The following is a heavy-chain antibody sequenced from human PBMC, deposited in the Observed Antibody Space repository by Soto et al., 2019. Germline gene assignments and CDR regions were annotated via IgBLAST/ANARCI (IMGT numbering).Heavy chain of an antibody. D-gene: IGHD6-6*01. V-gene: IGHV3-30-3*01. CDR2: ISYDGSNK. Sequence: PGGSLRLSCAASGFTFSSYAMHWVRQAPGKGLEWVAVISYDGSNKYYADSVKGRFTISRDNSKNTLYLQMNSLRAEDTAVYYRARDLMELSSSSRVFDYWGQGTLVTVSS. CDR3: ARDLMELSSSSRVFDY. CDR1: GFTFSSYA. J-gene: IGHJ4*02.